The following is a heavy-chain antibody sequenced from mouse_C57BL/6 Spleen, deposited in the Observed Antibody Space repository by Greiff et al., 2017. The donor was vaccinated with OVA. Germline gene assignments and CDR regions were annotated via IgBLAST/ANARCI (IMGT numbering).Heavy chain of an antibody. D-gene: IGHD1-1*01. J-gene: IGHJ1*03. CDR2: IYPGDGDT. Sequence: VQLQQSGAELVKPGASVKISCKASGYAFSSYWMNWVKQRPGKGLEWIGQIYPGDGDTNYNGKFKGKATLTADKSSSTAYMQLSSLTSEDSAVYFGAPIYYYGSSRYWYFDVWGTGTTVTVSS. CDR1: GYAFSSYW. V-gene: IGHV1-80*01. CDR3: APIYYYGSSRYWYFDV.